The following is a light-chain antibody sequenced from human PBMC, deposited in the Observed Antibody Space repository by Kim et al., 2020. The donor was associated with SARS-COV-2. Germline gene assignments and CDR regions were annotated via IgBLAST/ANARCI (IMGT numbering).Light chain of an antibody. CDR3: MQALQTRYT. CDR2: LGS. Sequence: DIVMTQSPLSLPVTPGEPASISCRSSQSLLHSNGYIYLDWYLQKPGQSPQLLIYLGSYRASGVPDRFSGSGSGTDFTLKISRVESEDVGVYDCMQALQTRYTFGQGTKLE. V-gene: IGKV2-28*01. CDR1: QSLLHSNGYIY. J-gene: IGKJ2*01.